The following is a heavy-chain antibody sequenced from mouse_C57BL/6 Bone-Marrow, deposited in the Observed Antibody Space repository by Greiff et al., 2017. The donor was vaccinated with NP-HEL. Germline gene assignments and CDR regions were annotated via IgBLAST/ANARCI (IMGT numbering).Heavy chain of an antibody. CDR3: ARDDGSRDFDY. Sequence: EVQVVESGGGLVKPGGSLKLSCAASGFTFSSYAMSWVRQTPEKRLEWVATISDGGSYTYYPDNVKGRFTISRDNAKNNLYLQMSHLKSEDTAMYYCARDDGSRDFDYWGQGTTLTVSS. V-gene: IGHV5-4*01. J-gene: IGHJ2*01. CDR2: ISDGGSYT. D-gene: IGHD1-1*01. CDR1: GFTFSSYA.